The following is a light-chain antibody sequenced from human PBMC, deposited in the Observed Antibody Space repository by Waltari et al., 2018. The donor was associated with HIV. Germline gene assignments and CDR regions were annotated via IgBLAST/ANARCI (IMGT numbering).Light chain of an antibody. V-gene: IGKV3D-15*01. CDR3: QQYYKWPLT. CDR2: GAS. Sequence: EIVMLQSPATLSVSPGERATLSCRASQSVSSKLAWYQQKPGQAPRLLIYGASTRSTGIPGGFSGSESGTEFILTISSLQSEDCAVYYCQQYYKWPLTFGQGTRLEIK. J-gene: IGKJ5*01. CDR1: QSVSSK.